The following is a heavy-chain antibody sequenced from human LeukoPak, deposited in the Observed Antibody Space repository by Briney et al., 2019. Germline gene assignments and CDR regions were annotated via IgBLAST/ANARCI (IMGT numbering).Heavy chain of an antibody. Sequence: GGSLRLSCAASGFTFSSYEMNWVRQAPGKGLEWVSYISSSGSTIYYADSVKGRFTISRDNSKNTLYLQMNSLRAEDTAVYYCAKEKISYSSSSGQGYWGQGTLVTVSS. CDR1: GFTFSSYE. V-gene: IGHV3-48*03. D-gene: IGHD6-6*01. J-gene: IGHJ4*02. CDR2: ISSSGSTI. CDR3: AKEKISYSSSSGQGY.